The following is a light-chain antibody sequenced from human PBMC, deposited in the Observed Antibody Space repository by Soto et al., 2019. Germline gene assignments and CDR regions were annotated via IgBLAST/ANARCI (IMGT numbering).Light chain of an antibody. Sequence: PGERATLACRASQSVSSFFAWYQQKRGQAPRLLIYDASKRATGIPARFSGSGSGTDFTLTISSLEPEDFAVYYCQHRFSWPLTVGGGT. CDR1: QSVSSF. CDR3: QHRFSWPLT. V-gene: IGKV3-11*01. J-gene: IGKJ4*01. CDR2: DAS.